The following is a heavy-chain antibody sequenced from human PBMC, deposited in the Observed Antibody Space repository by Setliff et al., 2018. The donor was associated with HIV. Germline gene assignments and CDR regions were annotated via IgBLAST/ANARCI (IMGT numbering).Heavy chain of an antibody. CDR1: GFTFSSYG. CDR2: IGYDGSNK. D-gene: IGHD6-13*01. V-gene: IGHV3-33*06. J-gene: IGHJ4*02. Sequence: GGSLRLSCAASGFTFSSYGMHWVRQAPGKGLEWVAVIGYDGSNKDYADSVKGRFTISRDNSKNTLYLQMNSLRAEDTAVYYGAKAPGLTSSWAIDYWGQGTLVTVSS. CDR3: AKAPGLTSSWAIDY.